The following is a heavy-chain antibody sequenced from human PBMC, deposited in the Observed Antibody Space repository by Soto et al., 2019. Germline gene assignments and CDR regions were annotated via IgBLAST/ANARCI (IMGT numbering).Heavy chain of an antibody. CDR1: GYTLTSYD. CDR2: IGAYNGNT. D-gene: IGHD6-19*01. Sequence: GASVKVSCRASGYTLTSYDVTWGRPTPGQGLEWLGWIGAYNGNTNYAQKRQGRVSMTTDRSTSTAYSELRSLRSDDTGGCYCGRDPGIAVAGPLYYYHGMDVWGQGITVTVSS. J-gene: IGHJ6*02. V-gene: IGHV1-18*04. CDR3: GRDPGIAVAGPLYYYHGMDV.